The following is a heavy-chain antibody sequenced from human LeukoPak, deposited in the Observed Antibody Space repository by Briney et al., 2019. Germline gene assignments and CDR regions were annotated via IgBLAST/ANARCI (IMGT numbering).Heavy chain of an antibody. CDR1: GFTFTSHW. D-gene: IGHD3-22*01. CDR2: IKQNGSEK. Sequence: GGSLRLSCAASGFTFTSHWMSWVRQAPGKGLEWVANIKQNGSEKDYVDSVKGRFTISRDNSKNTLYLQMSSLRAEDTAVYYCAREAYYDSSAYWITEKRFDPWGQGTLVTVSS. CDR3: AREAYYDSSAYWITEKRFDP. J-gene: IGHJ5*02. V-gene: IGHV3-7*01.